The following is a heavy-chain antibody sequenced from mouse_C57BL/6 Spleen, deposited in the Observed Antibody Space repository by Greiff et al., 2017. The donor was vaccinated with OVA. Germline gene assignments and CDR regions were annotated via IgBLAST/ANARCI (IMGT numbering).Heavy chain of an antibody. D-gene: IGHD2-5*01. Sequence: EVMLVESGEGLVKPGGSLKLSCAASGFTFSSYAMSWVRQTPEKRLEWVAYISSGGDYIYYADTVKGRFTISRDNARNTLYLQMSSLKSEDTAMYYCTRETYSNFFDYWGQGTTLTVSS. CDR1: GFTFSSYA. V-gene: IGHV5-9-1*02. J-gene: IGHJ2*01. CDR2: ISSGGDYI. CDR3: TRETYSNFFDY.